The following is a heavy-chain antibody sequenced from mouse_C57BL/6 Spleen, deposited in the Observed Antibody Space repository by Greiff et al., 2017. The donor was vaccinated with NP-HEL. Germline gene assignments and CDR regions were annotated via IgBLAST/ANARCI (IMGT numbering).Heavy chain of an antibody. CDR2: INPNNGGT. Sequence: VQLQQSGPELVKPGASVKISCKASGYTFTDYYMNWVKQSHGKSLEWIGDINPNNGGTSYNQKFKGKATLTVDKSSSTAYMELRSLTSEDSAVYYGARLRGRCFDYWGQGTTLTVSS. CDR1: GYTFTDYY. J-gene: IGHJ2*01. D-gene: IGHD1-1*01. CDR3: ARLRGRCFDY. V-gene: IGHV1-26*01.